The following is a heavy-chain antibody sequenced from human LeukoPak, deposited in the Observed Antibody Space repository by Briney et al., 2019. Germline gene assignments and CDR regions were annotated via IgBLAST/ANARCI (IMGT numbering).Heavy chain of an antibody. CDR1: GFTFSSYG. D-gene: IGHD2-15*01. CDR3: AREADCSGGSCYEEFFDI. Sequence: PGGSLRLSCAASGFTFSSYGMHWVRQAPGKGLEWVAFIRYDGSNKYYADSVKGRFTISRDNSKNTLYLQMNSLRAEDTAVYYCAREADCSGGSCYEEFFDIWGQGTMVTVSS. V-gene: IGHV3-30*02. J-gene: IGHJ3*02. CDR2: IRYDGSNK.